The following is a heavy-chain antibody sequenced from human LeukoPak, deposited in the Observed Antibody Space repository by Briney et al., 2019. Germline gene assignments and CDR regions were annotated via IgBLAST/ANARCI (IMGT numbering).Heavy chain of an antibody. Sequence: RASVKVSCKASGGTFSSYAISWVRQAPGQGLEWMGGIIPIFGTANYAQKFQGRVTITADESTSTAYMELSSLRSEDTAVYYCARGEAYYDSSGYYYVQWFDPWGQGTLVTVSS. V-gene: IGHV1-69*13. CDR1: GGTFSSYA. CDR2: IIPIFGTA. D-gene: IGHD3-22*01. J-gene: IGHJ5*02. CDR3: ARGEAYYDSSGYYYVQWFDP.